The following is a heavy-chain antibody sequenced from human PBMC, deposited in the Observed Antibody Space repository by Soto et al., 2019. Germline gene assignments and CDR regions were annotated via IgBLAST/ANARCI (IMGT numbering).Heavy chain of an antibody. Sequence: GSLRLSCAASGFTFSSFAMSWVRQAPGKGLEWVSAVSGSGGSTYYADSVKGRFTISRDNSKNTLYLQMISLRVEDTAVYYCAILGATAAFDYWGQGTLVTVSS. D-gene: IGHD1-26*01. CDR2: VSGSGGST. CDR3: AILGATAAFDY. V-gene: IGHV3-23*01. J-gene: IGHJ4*02. CDR1: GFTFSSFA.